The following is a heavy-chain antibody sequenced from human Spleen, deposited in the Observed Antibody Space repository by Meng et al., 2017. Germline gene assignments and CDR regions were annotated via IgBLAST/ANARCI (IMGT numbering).Heavy chain of an antibody. V-gene: IGHV4-61*01. J-gene: IGHJ4*02. D-gene: IGHD1-26*01. CDR3: AGGPWELDF. Sequence: QVLVQESGPELVRPSETLSVHVTVSGASVSSVIHYWSWIRQHPGKGLEWIAYMDYSRRTNYSPSLKSRVTMSTDTSKNQLSLKLSSVTAADMAVYYCAGGPWELDFWGQGTLVTVSS. CDR1: GASVSSVIHY. CDR2: MDYSRRT.